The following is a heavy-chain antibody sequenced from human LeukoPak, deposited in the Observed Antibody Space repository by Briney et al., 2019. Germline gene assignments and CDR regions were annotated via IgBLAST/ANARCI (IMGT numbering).Heavy chain of an antibody. V-gene: IGHV2-70*01. CDR1: GFSLSTSGMC. D-gene: IGHD3-3*01. CDR3: ARIRRVQDYDFWSGYSPYYYYGMDV. CDR2: IDWDDDK. Sequence: SGPTLVNPPQTLTLTCTFSGFSLSTSGMCVSWIRQPPGKALEWLALIDWDDDKYYSTSLKTRLTISKDTSKNQVVLTMTNMDPVDTATYYCARIRRVQDYDFWSGYSPYYYYGMDVWGQGTTVTVSS. J-gene: IGHJ6*02.